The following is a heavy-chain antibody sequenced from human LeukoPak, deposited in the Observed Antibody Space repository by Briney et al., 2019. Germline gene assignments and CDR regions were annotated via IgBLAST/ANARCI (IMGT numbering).Heavy chain of an antibody. Sequence: SETLSLTCTVSGASISRHTYYWGRIRQPPGKGLEWIGNIYYSGSTHYNPSLKSRVTISVDTSKDQFSLRLSSVTAADTAVYYCARSWASVWSDYRTPCFDYWGQGTLVTVSS. D-gene: IGHD3-3*01. V-gene: IGHV4-39*01. CDR1: GASISRHTYY. J-gene: IGHJ4*02. CDR3: ARSWASVWSDYRTPCFDY. CDR2: IYYSGST.